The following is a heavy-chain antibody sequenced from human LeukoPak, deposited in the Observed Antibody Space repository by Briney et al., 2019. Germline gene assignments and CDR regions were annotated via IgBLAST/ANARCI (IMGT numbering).Heavy chain of an antibody. CDR2: INPNSGGT. CDR3: ARDREIAAARWFDP. CDR1: GYSFTGYY. V-gene: IGHV1-2*02. J-gene: IGHJ5*02. Sequence: GASVKVSCKASGYSFTGYYMYWVRQAPGQGLEWMGWINPNSGGTNYAQKFQGRVTMTRDTSISTAYMELSRLRSDDTAVYYCARDREIAAARWFDPWGQGTLVTVSS. D-gene: IGHD6-13*01.